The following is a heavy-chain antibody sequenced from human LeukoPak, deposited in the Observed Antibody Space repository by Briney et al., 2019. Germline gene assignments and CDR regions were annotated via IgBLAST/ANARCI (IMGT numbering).Heavy chain of an antibody. CDR1: GFTFSGSA. CDR3: TRQGYGDYDGY. D-gene: IGHD4-17*01. J-gene: IGHJ4*02. CDR2: IRSKANSYAT. V-gene: IGHV3-73*01. Sequence: GGSLRLSCAASGFTFSGSAMHWVRQASGKGLEWVGRIRSKANSYATAYAASVKGRFTISRDDSKNTAYLQMDSLKTEDTAVYYCTRQGYGDYDGYWGQGTLVTVSS.